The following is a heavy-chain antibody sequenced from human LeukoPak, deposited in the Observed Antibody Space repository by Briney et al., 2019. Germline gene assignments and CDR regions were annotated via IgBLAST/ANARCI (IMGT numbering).Heavy chain of an antibody. CDR3: ARGVMVRDYYYYMDV. D-gene: IGHD3-10*01. CDR1: GGSISSYY. Sequence: SETLSLTCTVSGGSISSYYWSWIRQPAGKGLEWIGRIYTSGSTNYNPSLKSRVTMSVDTSKNQFSLKLSSVTAADTAVYYCARGVMVRDYYYYMDVWGKGATVTISS. CDR2: IYTSGST. V-gene: IGHV4-4*07. J-gene: IGHJ6*03.